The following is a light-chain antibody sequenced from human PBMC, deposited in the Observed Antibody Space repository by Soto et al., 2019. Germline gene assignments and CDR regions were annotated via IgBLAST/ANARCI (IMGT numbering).Light chain of an antibody. CDR3: SSYTSTSTVV. Sequence: QSALTQPASVSGSLGQSITISCTGTSSDVGGYNYVSWYQQHPGKDPKVVIFEVTYRPSGVSSRFSGSKSGNTASLTVSGLQAEDEGDYYCSSYTSTSTVVFGVGTKLTVL. CDR1: SSDVGGYNY. J-gene: IGLJ2*01. CDR2: EVT. V-gene: IGLV2-14*01.